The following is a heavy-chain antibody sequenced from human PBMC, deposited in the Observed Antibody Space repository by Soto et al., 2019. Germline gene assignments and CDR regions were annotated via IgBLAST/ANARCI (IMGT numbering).Heavy chain of an antibody. Sequence: QVQLVQSGADVKKPGSSVKVSCKASGATFSSSTFTWVRQAPGQGLEWMGRIIPMFGITNSAQKFQGRLGITADESTNTEFMDMSSLRSDDTAIYYCATGALTFGGVLNAWGQGTLVTVSS. CDR1: GATFSSST. CDR3: ATGALTFGGVLNA. V-gene: IGHV1-69*02. CDR2: IIPMFGIT. D-gene: IGHD3-16*01. J-gene: IGHJ4*02.